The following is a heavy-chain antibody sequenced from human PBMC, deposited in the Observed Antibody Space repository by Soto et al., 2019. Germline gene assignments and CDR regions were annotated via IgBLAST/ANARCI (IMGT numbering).Heavy chain of an antibody. Sequence: QVQLQESGPGLVKPSQTLSLTCTVSGGSISSGEYFWSWIRQPPGKGLEWIAYIYYSGSTYYNPSLKSRVTISVDTSKTQFSLKLSSVTAADTAVYYCARVLQLWLNAFDIWGQGTMVTVSS. CDR3: ARVLQLWLNAFDI. CDR1: GGSISSGEYF. V-gene: IGHV4-30-4*01. J-gene: IGHJ3*02. D-gene: IGHD5-18*01. CDR2: IYYSGST.